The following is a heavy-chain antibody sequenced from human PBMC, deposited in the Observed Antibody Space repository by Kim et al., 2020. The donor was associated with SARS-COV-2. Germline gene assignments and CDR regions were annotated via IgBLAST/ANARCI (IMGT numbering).Heavy chain of an antibody. Sequence: GGSLRLSCAASAFTFSNYHMDWVRQAPGRGLEWISYITKRSDAKYYTYSVKRRLTISRDNGKNSLYLHMNSLRDEDTAVYYCARDSGSRYGMDVWGQGATVSVS. CDR1: AFTFSNYH. CDR3: ARDSGSRYGMDV. D-gene: IGHD2-2*01. V-gene: IGHV3-48*02. CDR2: ITKRSDAK. J-gene: IGHJ6*02.